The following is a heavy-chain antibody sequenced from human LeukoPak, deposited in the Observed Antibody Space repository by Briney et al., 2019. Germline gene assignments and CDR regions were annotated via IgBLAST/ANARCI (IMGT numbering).Heavy chain of an antibody. CDR3: ARHGYYSGSQFDP. CDR1: GDSISSRAYY. D-gene: IGHD2/OR15-2a*01. V-gene: IGHV4-39*01. Sequence: SETLSLTCTVSGDSISSRAYYWGWIRQPPGKAPEWIGSIPYTGKSHYNVSIQSRVTISADTSKNQFFLKLTSMTAADTATYFCARHGYYSGSQFDPWGQGILVIVSS. CDR2: IPYTGKS. J-gene: IGHJ5*02.